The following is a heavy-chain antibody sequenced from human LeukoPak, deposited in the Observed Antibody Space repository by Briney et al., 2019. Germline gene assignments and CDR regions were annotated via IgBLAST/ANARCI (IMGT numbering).Heavy chain of an antibody. CDR1: GYTLNSYG. CDR2: ISVYNGHT. J-gene: IGHJ6*02. Sequence: GASVKVSCKASGYTLNSYGISWVRQAPGQGLEWMGWISVYNGHTNHAQKLQGRVTMTTDTSTSTAYMELRSLRSDDTAVYYCARAPYCSGGTCYSDYYYGMDVWGQGTTVTVSS. CDR3: ARAPYCSGGTCYSDYYYGMDV. D-gene: IGHD2-15*01. V-gene: IGHV1-18*01.